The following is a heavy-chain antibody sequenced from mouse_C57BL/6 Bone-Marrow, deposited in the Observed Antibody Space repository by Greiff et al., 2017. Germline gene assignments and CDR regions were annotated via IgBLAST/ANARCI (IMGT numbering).Heavy chain of an antibody. CDR3: ARGGWSYAMDY. V-gene: IGHV1-42*01. D-gene: IGHD2-3*01. J-gene: IGHJ4*01. CDR1: GYSFTGYY. CDR2: INPSTGGT. Sequence: VQLQQSGPELVKPGASVKISCKASGYSFTGYYMNWVKQSPEKSLEWIGEINPSTGGTTYNQKFKAKATVTVDKSSSTAYMQLKSLTSEDSAVYYCARGGWSYAMDYWGQGTSVTVSS.